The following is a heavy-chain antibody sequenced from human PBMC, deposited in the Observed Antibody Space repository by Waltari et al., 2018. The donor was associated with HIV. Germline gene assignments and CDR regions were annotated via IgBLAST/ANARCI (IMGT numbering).Heavy chain of an antibody. Sequence: QLQLQESGPGLVTPSETLSLTCTVSGGSISSSSYYWGWIRQPPGKGLEWIGSIYYSGSTYYNPSLKSRVTISVDTSKNQFSLKLSSVTAADTAVYYCAGEVATIALFDPWGQGTLVTVSS. J-gene: IGHJ5*02. V-gene: IGHV4-39*07. CDR2: IYYSGST. D-gene: IGHD5-12*01. CDR3: AGEVATIALFDP. CDR1: GGSISSSSYY.